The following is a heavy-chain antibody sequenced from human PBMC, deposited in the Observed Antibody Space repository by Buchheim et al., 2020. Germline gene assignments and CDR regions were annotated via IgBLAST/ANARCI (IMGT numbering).Heavy chain of an antibody. CDR3: TKAHDTSGYYPFVY. V-gene: IGHV3-23*01. J-gene: IGHJ4*02. CDR1: GFTFSSYA. D-gene: IGHD3-22*01. Sequence: EVQLLESGGGLVQPGGSLRLSCAASGFTFSSYAMSWVRQAPGKGLEWVSAILGSGSSTYYADSVKGRFIISRDNSKTTLDLQMNSLRVEDTAVYYCTKAHDTSGYYPFVYGGQGTL. CDR2: ILGSGSST.